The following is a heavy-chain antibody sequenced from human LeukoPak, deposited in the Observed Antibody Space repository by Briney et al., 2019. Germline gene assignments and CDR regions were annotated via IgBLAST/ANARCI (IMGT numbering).Heavy chain of an antibody. Sequence: GGSLRLSCAASGFTFSSYSMNWVRQAPGKGLEWVSSISSSSSYIYYADSVKGRFTISRDNAKNSLYLQMNSLRAEDTALYYCAKDAVDTAMVMFDYWGQGTLVTVSS. D-gene: IGHD5-18*01. CDR1: GFTFSSYS. CDR2: ISSSSSYI. V-gene: IGHV3-21*04. J-gene: IGHJ4*02. CDR3: AKDAVDTAMVMFDY.